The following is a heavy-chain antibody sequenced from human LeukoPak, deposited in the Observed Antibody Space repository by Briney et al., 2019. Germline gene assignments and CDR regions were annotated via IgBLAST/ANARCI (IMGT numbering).Heavy chain of an antibody. V-gene: IGHV1-69*04. Sequence: SVKVSCKASGGTFISYTISWVRQAPGQGLEWMGRIIPILGIANYAQKFQGRVTITADKSTSTAYMGLSSLRSEDAAVYYCARDQATYGSGSYHDYWGQGTLVTVSS. CDR1: GGTFISYT. CDR2: IIPILGIA. J-gene: IGHJ4*02. D-gene: IGHD3-10*01. CDR3: ARDQATYGSGSYHDY.